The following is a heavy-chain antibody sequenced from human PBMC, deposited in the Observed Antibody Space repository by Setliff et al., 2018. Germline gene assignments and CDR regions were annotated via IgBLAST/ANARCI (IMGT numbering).Heavy chain of an antibody. CDR2: ISYSGST. V-gene: IGHV4-39*07. CDR1: GGSMITNDYY. J-gene: IGHJ4*01. D-gene: IGHD3-22*01. Sequence: SETLSLTCTVSGGSMITNDYYWGWIRQPPGKGLEWIGSISYSGSTYYNPSLESRVTISVDTSKNQFSLRLRSVTAADTAVYFCARDFELLDNYDVRGVFFDYWGPGTLVTVSS. CDR3: ARDFELLDNYDVRGVFFDY.